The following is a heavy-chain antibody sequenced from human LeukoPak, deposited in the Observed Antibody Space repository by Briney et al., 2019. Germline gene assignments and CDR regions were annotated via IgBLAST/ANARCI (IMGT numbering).Heavy chain of an antibody. CDR1: GFTFSIYS. D-gene: IGHD4-17*01. CDR2: ISSSSSYI. V-gene: IGHV3-21*01. J-gene: IGHJ5*02. Sequence: GGSLRLSCAASGFTFSIYSMNWVRQAPGKGLEWVSSISSSSSYIYYADSVKGRFTISRDNAKNSLYLQMNSLRAEDTAVYYCARESVRYWFDPWGQGTLVTVSS. CDR3: ARESVRYWFDP.